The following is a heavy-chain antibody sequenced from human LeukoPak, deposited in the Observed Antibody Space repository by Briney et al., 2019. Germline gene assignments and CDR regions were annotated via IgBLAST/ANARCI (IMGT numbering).Heavy chain of an antibody. V-gene: IGHV1-2*02. CDR3: ARVRMTTGTNWFDP. CDR2: INPNSGGT. J-gene: IGHJ5*02. D-gene: IGHD4-17*01. CDR1: GYTFTGYY. Sequence: ASVKVSCKASGYTFTGYYMHWVRQAPGQGLEWMGWINPNSGGTNYAQKFQGRVTMTRDTSISTAYMELSRLRSDDTAVYYCARVRMTTGTNWFDPWGQGTLVTVSS.